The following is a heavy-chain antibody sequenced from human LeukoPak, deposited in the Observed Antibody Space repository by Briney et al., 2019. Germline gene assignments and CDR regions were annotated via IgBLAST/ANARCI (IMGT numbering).Heavy chain of an antibody. CDR1: GFTFSSYG. V-gene: IGHV3-30*02. D-gene: IGHD3-22*01. Sequence: PGRSLRLSCAASGFTFSSYGMHWVRQAPGKGLEWVAFIRYDGSNKYYADSVKGRFTISRDNSKNTLYLQMNSLRAEDTAVYYCAKDLGYYYDSSGPFDYWGQGTLVTVSS. CDR3: AKDLGYYYDSSGPFDY. J-gene: IGHJ4*02. CDR2: IRYDGSNK.